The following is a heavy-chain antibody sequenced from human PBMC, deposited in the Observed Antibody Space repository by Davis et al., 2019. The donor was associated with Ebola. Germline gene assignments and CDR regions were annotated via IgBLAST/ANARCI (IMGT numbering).Heavy chain of an antibody. CDR2: ISSSSSYT. CDR1: GFTFSDYC. Sequence: PGGSLRLSCAASGFTFSDYCMSWIRQAPGKGLEWVSYISSSSSYTNYADSVKGRFTISRDNAKNSLYLQMNSLRAEDTAVYYCARGGYGDYHTDYWGQGTLVTVSS. J-gene: IGHJ4*02. D-gene: IGHD4-17*01. V-gene: IGHV3-11*06. CDR3: ARGGYGDYHTDY.